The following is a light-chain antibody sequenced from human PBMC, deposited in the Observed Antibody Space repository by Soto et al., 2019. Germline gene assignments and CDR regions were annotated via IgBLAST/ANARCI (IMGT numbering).Light chain of an antibody. CDR3: TSYTSISLYV. J-gene: IGLJ1*01. CDR2: EVS. CDR1: SSDVGGYNY. Sequence: QAVLTQPACVSGSPGQSITISCTGTSSDVGGYNYVSWYQQHPGKAPKLMIYEVSNRPSGVSNRFSGSKSGNTASLTISGLQAVDEADYYCTSYTSISLYVFGTGTKVTAL. V-gene: IGLV2-14*01.